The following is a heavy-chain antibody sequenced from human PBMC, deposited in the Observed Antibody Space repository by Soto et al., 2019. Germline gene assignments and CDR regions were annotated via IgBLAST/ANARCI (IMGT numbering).Heavy chain of an antibody. V-gene: IGHV1-2*02. D-gene: IGHD6-13*01. CDR2: INPNNGGT. CDR1: GYTFTGHY. J-gene: IGHJ4*02. Sequence: QVQLVQSGAEVKKSGASVKVSCKASGYTFTGHYMHWVRQAPGQGLEWMGWINPNNGGTNYAQKFQGRVTMTRDTSISTAYMELSGLRSDDTAVYYCARVSSEGAGTFPLDCWGQGSLVTVSS. CDR3: ARVSSEGAGTFPLDC.